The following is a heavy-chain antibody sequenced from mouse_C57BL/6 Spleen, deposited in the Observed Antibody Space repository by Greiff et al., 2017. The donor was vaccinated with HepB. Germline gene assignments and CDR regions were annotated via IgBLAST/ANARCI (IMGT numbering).Heavy chain of an antibody. CDR2: IYWDDDK. Sequence: VKLVESGPGILQSSQTLSLTCSFSGFSLSTSGMGVSWIRQPSGKGLEWLAHIYWDDDKRYNPSLKSRLTISKDTSRNQVFLKITSVDTADTATYYCARVTTVEAWFAYWGQGTLVTVSA. CDR3: ARVTTVEAWFAY. CDR1: GFSLSTSGMG. J-gene: IGHJ3*01. D-gene: IGHD1-1*01. V-gene: IGHV8-12*01.